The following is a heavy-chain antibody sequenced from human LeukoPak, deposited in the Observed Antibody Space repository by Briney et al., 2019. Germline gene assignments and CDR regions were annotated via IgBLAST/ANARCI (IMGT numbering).Heavy chain of an antibody. D-gene: IGHD2-2*01. V-gene: IGHV5-51*01. CDR2: ISPGDSDA. CDR3: ARRYCSSTSCNPYFFDY. CDR1: GYSFTNYY. J-gene: IGHJ4*02. Sequence: GESLKISCKGSGYSFTNYYIGWVRQTPGKGLEWMGIISPGDSDARYSPSFQGQVTISADKSISTAYLRWSSLKASDTAMYYCARRYCSSTSCNPYFFDYWGQGTLVTVSA.